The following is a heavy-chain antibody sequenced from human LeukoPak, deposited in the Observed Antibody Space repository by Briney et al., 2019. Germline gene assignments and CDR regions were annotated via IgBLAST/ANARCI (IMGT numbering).Heavy chain of an antibody. D-gene: IGHD3-22*01. CDR3: AKTNGYYSD. J-gene: IGHJ4*02. CDR2: ISGSGGTT. CDR1: GFTFSSYG. Sequence: GGSLRLSCAASGFTFSSYGMNWVRQAPGKGLEWVSGISGSGGTTYYADSVKGRFTISRDNSKNSLSLQVSSLRAEDTAVFYCAKTNGYYSDWGQGTLVTVSS. V-gene: IGHV3-23*01.